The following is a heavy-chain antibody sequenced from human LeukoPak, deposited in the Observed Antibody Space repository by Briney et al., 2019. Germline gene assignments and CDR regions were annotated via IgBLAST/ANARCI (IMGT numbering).Heavy chain of an antibody. CDR3: AKVAKYYYGSETYYFFEH. Sequence: GGSLRLSCAASGFTFTTYWMSWVRQAPGKGLEWVANINQDGTEEFYVDSVKGRFTISRDNAKNSLFLQMNSLRVEDTAVYYCAKVAKYYYGSETYYFFEHWGQGTPVTASS. D-gene: IGHD3-10*01. J-gene: IGHJ4*02. V-gene: IGHV3-7*01. CDR2: INQDGTEE. CDR1: GFTFTTYW.